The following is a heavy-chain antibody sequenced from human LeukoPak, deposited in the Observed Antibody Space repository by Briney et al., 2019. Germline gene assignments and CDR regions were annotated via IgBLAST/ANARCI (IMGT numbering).Heavy chain of an antibody. CDR3: ARGGSWNSDSYYYYMDV. CDR1: GFTFDDYA. Sequence: GGSLRLSCAASGFTFDDYAMHWVRQAPGKGLEWVSLISWDGGTTYYADSVKGRFTISRDNSKNSLYLQMNSLRTEDTALYYCARGGSWNSDSYYYYMDVWGKGTTVTISS. CDR2: ISWDGGTT. J-gene: IGHJ6*03. V-gene: IGHV3-43*01. D-gene: IGHD2-15*01.